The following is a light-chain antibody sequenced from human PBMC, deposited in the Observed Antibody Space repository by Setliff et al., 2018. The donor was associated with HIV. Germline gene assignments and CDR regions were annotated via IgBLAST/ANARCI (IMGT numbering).Light chain of an antibody. CDR3: MQSAQLPIT. CDR1: RSLLHSDGKTS. Sequence: IVMTQTPLSLSVIPGQPASISCNSSRSLLHSDGKTSLDWYLQKPGQSPQLLVFEVSNRFSGVPERFSGSGSGTHFTLKIGRVEAEDVGIYYCMQSAQLPITFGPGTRLEIK. CDR2: EVS. J-gene: IGKJ5*01. V-gene: IGKV2D-29*02.